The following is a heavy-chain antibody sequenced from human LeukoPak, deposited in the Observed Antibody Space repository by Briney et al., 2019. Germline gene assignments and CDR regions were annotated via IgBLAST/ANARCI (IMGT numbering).Heavy chain of an antibody. J-gene: IGHJ5*02. V-gene: IGHV3-30*02. CDR2: IRYDGSNK. Sequence: GGSLRLSCAASGFTFSSYGMHWVRQAPGKGLEWVAFIRYDGSNKYYADSVKGRFTISRDNSKNTLYLQMNSLRAEDTAVYYCASAHSGYDPDWFDPWGQGTLVTVSS. CDR1: GFTFSSYG. CDR3: ASAHSGYDPDWFDP. D-gene: IGHD5-12*01.